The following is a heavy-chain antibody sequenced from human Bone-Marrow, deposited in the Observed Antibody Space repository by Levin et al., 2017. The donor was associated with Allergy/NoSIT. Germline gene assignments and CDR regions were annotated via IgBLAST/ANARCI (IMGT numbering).Heavy chain of an antibody. CDR3: AREDGYVFDY. D-gene: IGHD5-24*01. V-gene: IGHV4-31*03. CDR1: GGSISTGGFH. Sequence: SETLSLTCSLSGGSISTGGFHWSWVRQRPGKGLEWIGYIYYSGNTYYNPSLQSRLSISIDTSKNQYSLRLTSVTAADTAVYYCAREDGYVFDYWGQGTLVTVSS. J-gene: IGHJ4*02. CDR2: IYYSGNT.